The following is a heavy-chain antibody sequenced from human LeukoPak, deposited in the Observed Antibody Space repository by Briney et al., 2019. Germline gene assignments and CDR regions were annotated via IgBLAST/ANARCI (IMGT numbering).Heavy chain of an antibody. CDR2: IYYSGST. CDR1: GGSISSGDYY. Sequence: SQILSLTCTVSGGSISSGDYYWSWIRQPPGKGLEWIGYIYYSGSTYYNPSLKSRVTISVDTSKNQFSLKLSSVTAADTAVYYCARDQGYYGSGFYFDYWGQGTLVTVSS. CDR3: ARDQGYYGSGFYFDY. V-gene: IGHV4-30-4*01. D-gene: IGHD3-10*01. J-gene: IGHJ4*02.